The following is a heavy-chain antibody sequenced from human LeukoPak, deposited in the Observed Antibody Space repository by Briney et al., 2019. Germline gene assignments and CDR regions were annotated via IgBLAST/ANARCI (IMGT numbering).Heavy chain of an antibody. CDR1: GFTFSSYW. CDR2: INSDGSST. D-gene: IGHD6-19*01. CDR3: ARALYTSGQNY. V-gene: IGHV3-74*01. Sequence: GGSLRLSCAASGFTFSSYWMHWVRQATGKGLVWVSRINSDGSSTTYADSVKGRFTISRDNAKNTLYLQMNSLRAEDTAVYYCARALYTSGQNYWGQGTLVTVSS. J-gene: IGHJ4*02.